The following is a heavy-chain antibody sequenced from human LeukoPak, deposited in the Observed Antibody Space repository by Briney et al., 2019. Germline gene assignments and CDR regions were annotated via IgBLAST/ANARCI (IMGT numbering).Heavy chain of an antibody. V-gene: IGHV1-18*01. Sequence: GASLKVSCKASGYTFTTTYINWVRQAPGQGLDWMGWISAYNGKTNYAQKFQGRVTMTTDSSTSTAYMDLTSLRSDDTAVYYCARGGTYYPCIDYWGQGTLVTVSS. J-gene: IGHJ4*02. CDR3: ARGGTYYPCIDY. CDR2: ISAYNGKT. CDR1: GYTFTTTY. D-gene: IGHD1-26*01.